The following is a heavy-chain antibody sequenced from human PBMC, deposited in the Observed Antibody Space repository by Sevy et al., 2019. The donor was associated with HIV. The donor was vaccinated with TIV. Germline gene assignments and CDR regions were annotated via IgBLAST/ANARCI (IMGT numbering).Heavy chain of an antibody. V-gene: IGHV3-33*01. D-gene: IGHD6-19*01. CDR2: IWYDGSNK. J-gene: IGHJ6*03. CDR3: AREWEDSCGWYSYYYMDV. Sequence: GGSLRLSCAASGFTFSSYGMHWVRQAPGKGLEWVAVIWYDGSNKYYADSVKGRFTISRDNSKNTLYLQMNSLRAEDTAVYYCAREWEDSCGWYSYYYMDVWGKGTTVTVSS. CDR1: GFTFSSYG.